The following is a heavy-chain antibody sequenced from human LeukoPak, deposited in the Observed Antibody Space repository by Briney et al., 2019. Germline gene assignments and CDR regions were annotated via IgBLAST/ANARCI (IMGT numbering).Heavy chain of an antibody. Sequence: SETLSLTCSVSDGSINSYYWSWIRQPPGKGLEWIGYIHSSGATHYNPSLKSRVTTSLDTSKNQFSLKLSSVTAADTAVYYCARRKTGDAFDIWGQGTMVTVSS. CDR3: ARRKTGDAFDI. CDR1: DGSINSYY. CDR2: IHSSGAT. V-gene: IGHV4-4*09. J-gene: IGHJ3*02. D-gene: IGHD1-14*01.